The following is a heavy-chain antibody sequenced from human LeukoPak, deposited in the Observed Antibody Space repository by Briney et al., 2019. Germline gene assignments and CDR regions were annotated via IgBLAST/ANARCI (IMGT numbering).Heavy chain of an antibody. V-gene: IGHV3-23*01. Sequence: GGSLTLPCAASGFTFSHYALLWVRQVPGKGLDGVSAVNSGAGTTGYADSVKGRFTISRVNSKSSIYLQMNSLRAEDTAIYYCAKDLEQSYSGWSASYDAWGQGTLVTVSS. CDR1: GFTFSHYA. J-gene: IGHJ5*02. D-gene: IGHD6-19*01. CDR2: VNSGAGTT. CDR3: AKDLEQSYSGWSASYDA.